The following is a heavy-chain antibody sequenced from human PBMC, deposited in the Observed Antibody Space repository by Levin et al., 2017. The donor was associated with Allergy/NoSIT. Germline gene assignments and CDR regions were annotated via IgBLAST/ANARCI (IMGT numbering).Heavy chain of an antibody. D-gene: IGHD6-19*01. J-gene: IGHJ3*02. V-gene: IGHV4-4*02. Sequence: SETLSLTCAVSGGSISSSNWWSWVRQPPGKGLEWIGEIYHSGSTNYNPSLKSRVTISVDKSKNQFSLKLSSVTAADTAVYYCARVALQWLVLSGAYDAFDIWGQGTMVTVSS. CDR3: ARVALQWLVLSGAYDAFDI. CDR2: IYHSGST. CDR1: GGSISSSNW.